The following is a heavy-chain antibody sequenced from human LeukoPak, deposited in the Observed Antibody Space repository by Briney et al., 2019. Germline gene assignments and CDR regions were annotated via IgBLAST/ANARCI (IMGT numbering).Heavy chain of an antibody. J-gene: IGHJ6*02. Sequence: KDGESLKISCKGSGYSFTSYWIGWVRQMPGKGLEWMGIIYPGDSDTRYSPSFQGQVTISADKSISTAYLQWSSLKASDTAMYYCARFLSEDIVVVVPNSGMDVWGQGTTVTVSS. V-gene: IGHV5-51*01. CDR3: ARFLSEDIVVVVPNSGMDV. CDR2: IYPGDSDT. D-gene: IGHD2-15*01. CDR1: GYSFTSYW.